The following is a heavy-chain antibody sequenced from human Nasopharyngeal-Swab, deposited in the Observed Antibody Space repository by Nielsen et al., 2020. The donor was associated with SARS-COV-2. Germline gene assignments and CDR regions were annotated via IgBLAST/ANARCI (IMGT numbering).Heavy chain of an antibody. CDR2: FDPEDGET. CDR3: ATRDPSIVGATTPYDAFDI. CDR1: GYTLTELS. J-gene: IGHJ3*02. V-gene: IGHV1-24*01. Sequence: ASVKVSCKVSGYTLTELSMHWVRQAPGKGLEWMGGFDPEDGETIYAQKFQGRVTMTGDTSTDTAYMELSSLRSEDTAVYYCATRDPSIVGATTPYDAFDIWGQGTMVTVSS. D-gene: IGHD1-26*01.